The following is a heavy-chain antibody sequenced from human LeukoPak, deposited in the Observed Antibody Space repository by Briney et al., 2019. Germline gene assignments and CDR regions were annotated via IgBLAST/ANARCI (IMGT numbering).Heavy chain of an antibody. Sequence: ASVKVSCKASEYTFTGYYMHWVRQAPGQGLEWMGWINPNSGGTNYAQKFQGRVTMTSDPSISTAYMELSRLRSDDTAVYYCARTDGHDFWSGYYLGPGNWFDPWAREPWSPSPQ. D-gene: IGHD3-3*01. CDR2: INPNSGGT. J-gene: IGHJ5*02. V-gene: IGHV1-2*02. CDR1: EYTFTGYY. CDR3: ARTDGHDFWSGYYLGPGNWFDP.